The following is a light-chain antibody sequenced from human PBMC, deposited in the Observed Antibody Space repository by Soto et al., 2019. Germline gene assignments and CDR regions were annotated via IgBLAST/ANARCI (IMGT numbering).Light chain of an antibody. CDR3: QQYESYPYT. CDR1: QTISSW. Sequence: DIQMTQSPSTLSASVGDRVTITCRASQTISSWLAWYQQKPGKAPKLLIYKASSLESGVPSRFSGSGSGTDFTLSISSLQPDDFAAYYCQQYESYPYTFGQGTKLEIK. J-gene: IGKJ2*01. V-gene: IGKV1-5*03. CDR2: KAS.